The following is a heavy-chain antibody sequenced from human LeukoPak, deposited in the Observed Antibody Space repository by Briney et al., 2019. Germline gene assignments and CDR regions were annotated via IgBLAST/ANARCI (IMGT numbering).Heavy chain of an antibody. CDR3: ARDGDIVATIKHYYYGMDV. D-gene: IGHD5-12*01. CDR1: GYTFTSHA. V-gene: IGHV7-4-1*02. J-gene: IGHJ6*02. CDR2: INTNTGNP. Sequence: ASVKVSCKASGYTFTSHAMNWVRQAPGQGLEWMGWINTNTGNPTYAQGFTGRFVFSLDTSVSTAYLQISSLKAEDTAVYYCARDGDIVATIKHYYYGMDVWGQGTTVTVSS.